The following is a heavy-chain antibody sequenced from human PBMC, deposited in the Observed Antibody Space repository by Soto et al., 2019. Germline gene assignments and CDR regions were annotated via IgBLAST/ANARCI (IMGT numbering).Heavy chain of an antibody. CDR2: INAGNGNT. Sequence: ASVTGACKTSGYTFSGDARHWVRQATGQRLEWMGWINAGNGNTKYSQKFQGRFTISRDNSKNTLYLQMNSLRAEDTAVYYCARMGYSSGYSGWFDPWGQGTLVTVSS. J-gene: IGHJ5*02. CDR1: GYTFSGDA. D-gene: IGHD3-22*01. CDR3: ARMGYSSGYSGWFDP. V-gene: IGHV1-3*01.